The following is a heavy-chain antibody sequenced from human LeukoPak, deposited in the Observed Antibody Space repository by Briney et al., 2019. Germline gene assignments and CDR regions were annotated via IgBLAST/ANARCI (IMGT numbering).Heavy chain of an antibody. CDR1: GGSISSNNW. J-gene: IGHJ6*02. V-gene: IGHV4-4*02. CDR3: ARVPADDIYSYYYYGMDV. Sequence: SGTLSLTCAVSGGSISSNNWWSWVRQPPGKGLEWIGEIYHSGGTNYNPSLKSRVTISIDKSKNQFSLKVSSVTAADTAVYYCARVPADDIYSYYYYGMDVWGQGTTVTVSS. CDR2: IYHSGGT. D-gene: IGHD2-2*01.